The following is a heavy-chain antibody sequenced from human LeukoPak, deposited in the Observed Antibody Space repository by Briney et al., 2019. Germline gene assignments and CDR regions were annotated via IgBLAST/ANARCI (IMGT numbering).Heavy chain of an antibody. CDR1: GYTLTELS. D-gene: IGHD2-21*02. V-gene: IGHV1-24*01. CDR2: FDPEDGET. Sequence: ASVKVSCKVSGYTLTELSMHWVRQAPGKGLEWMGGFDPEDGETIYAQKFQGRVTMTRDTSTSTVYMELRSLRSEDTAVYYCARDHYHKIHSVMVTAPDYWGQGTLVIVSS. CDR3: ARDHYHKIHSVMVTAPDY. J-gene: IGHJ4*02.